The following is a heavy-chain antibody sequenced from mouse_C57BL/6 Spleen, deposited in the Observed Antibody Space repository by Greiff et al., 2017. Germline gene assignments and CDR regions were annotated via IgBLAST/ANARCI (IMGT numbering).Heavy chain of an antibody. D-gene: IGHD1-1*01. V-gene: IGHV1-80*01. CDR3: ARDYGSRIRYFDV. CDR2: IYPGDGDT. Sequence: VQLQQSGAELVKPGASVKISCKASGYAFSSYWMNWVKQRPGKGLEWIGQIYPGDGDTNYNGKFKGKATLTADKSSSTAYMQLSSLTSEDSAVYFCARDYGSRIRYFDVWGTGTTVTVSS. CDR1: GYAFSSYW. J-gene: IGHJ1*03.